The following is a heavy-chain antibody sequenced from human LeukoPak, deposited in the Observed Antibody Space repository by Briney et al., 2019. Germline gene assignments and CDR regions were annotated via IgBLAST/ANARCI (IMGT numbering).Heavy chain of an antibody. CDR3: ARGGYSYGYSGPYYFDY. J-gene: IGHJ4*02. D-gene: IGHD5-18*01. CDR1: GGSISSYY. V-gene: IGHV4-59*01. CDR2: IYYSGST. Sequence: SEXXXXTCTVSGGSISSYYWSWIRQPPGKGLEWIGYIYYSGSTNYNPSLKSRVTISVDTSKIQFSLKLSSVTAADTAVYYCARGGYSYGYSGPYYFDYWGQGTPVTVSS.